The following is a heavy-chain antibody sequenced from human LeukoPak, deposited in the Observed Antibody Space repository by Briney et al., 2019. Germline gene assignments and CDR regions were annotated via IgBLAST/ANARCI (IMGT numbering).Heavy chain of an antibody. CDR1: GFTFSSYT. V-gene: IGHV3-21*01. CDR3: ARDYDFWSGYFSGAFDI. D-gene: IGHD3-3*01. Sequence: GGSLRLSCAASGFTFSSYTMNWVRQAPGKGLEWVSSMSSSSSYIYYADSVKGRFTISRDNAENTLYLQMNSLRAEDTAVYYCARDYDFWSGYFSGAFDIWGQGTMVTVSS. J-gene: IGHJ3*02. CDR2: MSSSSSYI.